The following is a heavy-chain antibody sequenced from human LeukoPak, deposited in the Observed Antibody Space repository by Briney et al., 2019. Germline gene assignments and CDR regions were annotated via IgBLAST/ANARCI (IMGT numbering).Heavy chain of an antibody. CDR1: GGSISRYY. V-gene: IGHV4-59*01. D-gene: IGHD1-1*01. Sequence: SETLSLTCIVSGGSISRYYWSWIRQPPGKGLEWFGYVYDSGTTNYNPSLKSRVTISVDTSNNQFSLKLSSVTAADTAVYYCARVSWFPGTSYYYMDVWGKGTTVTVSS. CDR2: VYDSGTT. CDR3: ARVSWFPGTSYYYMDV. J-gene: IGHJ6*03.